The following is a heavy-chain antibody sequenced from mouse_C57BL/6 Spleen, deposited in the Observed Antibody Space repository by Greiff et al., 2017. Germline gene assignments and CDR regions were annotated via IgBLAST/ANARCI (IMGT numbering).Heavy chain of an antibody. D-gene: IGHD4-1*02. CDR2: INPGSGGT. CDR1: GYAFTNYL. J-gene: IGHJ3*01. CDR3: ARSSTGTGFAY. Sequence: QVQLQQSGAELVRPGTSVKVSCKASGYAFTNYLIEWVKQRPGQGLEWIGVINPGSGGTNYNEKFKGKATLTADKSSSTAYMQLSSLTSEDAAVYFCARSSTGTGFAYWGQGTLVTVSA. V-gene: IGHV1-54*01.